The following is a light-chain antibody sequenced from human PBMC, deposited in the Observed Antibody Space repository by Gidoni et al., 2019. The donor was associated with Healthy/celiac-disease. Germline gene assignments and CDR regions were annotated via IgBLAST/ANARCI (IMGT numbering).Light chain of an antibody. CDR1: QSVSSSY. CDR3: QQYGSSPGT. J-gene: IGKJ1*01. Sequence: EIVLTKSPGPLSLSPGERATLSCRASQSVSSSYLAWYQQKPGQAPSLLIYGASSRATGIPDMFSGSGSWTDFTLTCSRLEPEDFAVYYCQQYGSSPGTFGQGTKVEIK. CDR2: GAS. V-gene: IGKV3-20*01.